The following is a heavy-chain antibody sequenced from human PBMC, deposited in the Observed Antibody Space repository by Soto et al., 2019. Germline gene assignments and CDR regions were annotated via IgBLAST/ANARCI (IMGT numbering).Heavy chain of an antibody. CDR1: GYTFTCYY. Sequence: ASVKVSCKASGYTFTCYYMHWVRQAPGQGLEWMGWINPNSGGTNYAQKFQGWVTMTRDTSISTAYMELSRLRSDDTAVYYCARGKSHCSSTSCYGSFDYWGQGTLVTVSS. V-gene: IGHV1-2*04. J-gene: IGHJ4*02. D-gene: IGHD2-2*01. CDR3: ARGKSHCSSTSCYGSFDY. CDR2: INPNSGGT.